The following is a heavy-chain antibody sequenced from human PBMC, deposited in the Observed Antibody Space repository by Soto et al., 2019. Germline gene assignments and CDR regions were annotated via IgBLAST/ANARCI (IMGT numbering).Heavy chain of an antibody. D-gene: IGHD3-22*01. V-gene: IGHV3-9*01. CDR1: GFTFDDYA. J-gene: IGHJ4*02. CDR2: ISWNSGSI. Sequence: EVQLVESGGGLVQPGRSLGRSCAASGFTFDDYAMHWVRQAPGKGLEWVSGISWNSGSIGYADSVKGRFTISRDNAKSSLYLQMNSLRAEDTALYYCAKDWDYDSSGDFDYWGQGTLVTVSS. CDR3: AKDWDYDSSGDFDY.